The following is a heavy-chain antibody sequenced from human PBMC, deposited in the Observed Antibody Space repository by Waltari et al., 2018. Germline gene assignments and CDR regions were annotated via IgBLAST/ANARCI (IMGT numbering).Heavy chain of an antibody. CDR2: IKQDGSGK. D-gene: IGHD1-26*01. J-gene: IGHJ4*02. CDR3: ARDLSGSYYAGNDY. Sequence: EVQLVESGGGLVQPGGSLRLSCAASGFTFSSYWMSWVRQAPGKGLEGVANIKQDGSGKDYVDSVKGRFTISRDNAKNSLYLQMNSLRAEDTAVYYCARDLSGSYYAGNDYWGQGTLVTVSS. CDR1: GFTFSSYW. V-gene: IGHV3-7*01.